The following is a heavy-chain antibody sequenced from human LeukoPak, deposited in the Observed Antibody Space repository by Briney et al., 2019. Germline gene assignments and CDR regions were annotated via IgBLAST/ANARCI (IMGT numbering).Heavy chain of an antibody. CDR2: IYSGGST. J-gene: IGHJ4*02. D-gene: IGHD3-10*01. Sequence: PGGSLRLSCAASGFTVSSNYMSWVSRAPGKGLEWVSVIYSGGSTYYADSVKGRFTVSRDNSKNTLYLQMNSLRAEDTAVYYCASSYGSSLYFDYWGQGTLVTVSS. V-gene: IGHV3-66*01. CDR3: ASSYGSSLYFDY. CDR1: GFTVSSNY.